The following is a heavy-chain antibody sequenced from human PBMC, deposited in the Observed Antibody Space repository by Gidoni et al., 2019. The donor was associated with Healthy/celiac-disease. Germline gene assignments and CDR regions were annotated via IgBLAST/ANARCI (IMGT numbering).Heavy chain of an antibody. CDR2: IKHSGST. Sequence: QVQLQPGGAGLLKPSETLSLTCAVYGGSFSYYYWSWIRQPPGKGLEGIGEIKHSGSTNYNPSLKSRVTISADTSKNQFSLKLSSVTAADTAVYDCARGLAYSSSKARPIFDYWGQGTLVTVSS. CDR3: ARGLAYSSSKARPIFDY. J-gene: IGHJ4*02. CDR1: GGSFSYYY. D-gene: IGHD6-13*01. V-gene: IGHV4-34*01.